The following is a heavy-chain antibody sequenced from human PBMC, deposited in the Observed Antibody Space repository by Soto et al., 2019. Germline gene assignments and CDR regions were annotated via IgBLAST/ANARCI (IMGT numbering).Heavy chain of an antibody. CDR3: GKVLVGATGHTDSDS. CDR1: GGSIYRSGYY. Sequence: SETLSLTCTVSGGSIYRSGYYWGWIRQPPGRGLEWIGNIDYNGVTYSNPSLKSRVTISRDTSKNQFSLKLTSVTAADTALYYCGKVLVGATGHTDSDSWGPGTLVTV. J-gene: IGHJ4*02. V-gene: IGHV4-39*01. D-gene: IGHD2-15*01. CDR2: IDYNGVT.